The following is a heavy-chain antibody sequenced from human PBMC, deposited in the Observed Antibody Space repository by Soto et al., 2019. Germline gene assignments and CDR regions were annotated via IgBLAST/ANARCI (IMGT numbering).Heavy chain of an antibody. CDR3: ARLPLL. Sequence: PSETLSLTCAVSGGSISSGGYSWSWIRQPPGKGLEWIGYIYHSGSIYYNPSLKSRVTISVDRSKNQFSLKLSSVTAADTAVYYCARLPLLWGQGNLVTVSS. D-gene: IGHD2-15*01. J-gene: IGHJ4*02. CDR1: GGSISSGGYS. V-gene: IGHV4-30-2*01. CDR2: IYHSGSI.